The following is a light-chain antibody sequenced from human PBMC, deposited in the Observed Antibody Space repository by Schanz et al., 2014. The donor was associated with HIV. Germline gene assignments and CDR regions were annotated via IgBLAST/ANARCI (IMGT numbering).Light chain of an antibody. V-gene: IGLV3-21*04. J-gene: IGLJ2*01. CDR2: YDN. CDR3: QVWDTSEHGD. CDR1: NIEGFS. Sequence: SYELTQPPSVSVAPGKTARITCGGHNIEGFSVHWYQQKSGQAPVLVMYYDNDRPSGIPARFSGSNTGNTATLTISRVEPGDEADYYCQVWDTSEHGDFGGGTKLTVL.